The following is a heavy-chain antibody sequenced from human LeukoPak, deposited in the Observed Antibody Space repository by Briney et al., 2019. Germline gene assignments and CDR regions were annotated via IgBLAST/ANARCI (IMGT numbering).Heavy chain of an antibody. D-gene: IGHD1-26*01. Sequence: GGSLRLSCAASGFTFTSFSMNWVRQAPGKGLEWVSSISSSSTYINYADSLKGRFTISRDNAKNSLYLQMNSLRVEDTAVYYCARGGLALDYWGQGTLVTVSS. CDR3: ARGGLALDY. CDR2: ISSSSTYI. CDR1: GFTFTSFS. J-gene: IGHJ4*02. V-gene: IGHV3-21*01.